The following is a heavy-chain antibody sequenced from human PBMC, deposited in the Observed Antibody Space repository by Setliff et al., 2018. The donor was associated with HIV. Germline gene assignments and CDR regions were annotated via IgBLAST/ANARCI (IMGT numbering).Heavy chain of an antibody. CDR3: ARGALLAVFDFDH. D-gene: IGHD3-10*01. CDR2: ISAHNGNT. Sequence: ASVKVSCKASGYTFTSYAFNWVRQAPGQGLEWMGWISAHNGNTNYAQKFQGRVTMTTDTSTSTAYMELRSLRSDDTAVYYCARGALLAVFDFDHWGHGTLVTVSS. CDR1: GYTFTSYA. J-gene: IGHJ4*01. V-gene: IGHV1-18*01.